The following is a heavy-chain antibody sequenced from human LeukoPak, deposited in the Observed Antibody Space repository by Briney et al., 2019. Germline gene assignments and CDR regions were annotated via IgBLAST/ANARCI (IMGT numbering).Heavy chain of an antibody. CDR2: IIPILGIA. CDR1: GGTFSSYA. D-gene: IGHD3-16*02. CDR3: AREHDYVWGSYRHYFDY. V-gene: IGHV1-69*04. Sequence: GASVKVSCKASGGTFSSYAISWVRQAPGRGLEWMGRIIPILGIANYAQKFQGRVTITADKSTSTAYMELSSLRSEDTAVYYCAREHDYVWGSYRHYFDYWGQGTLVTVSS. J-gene: IGHJ4*02.